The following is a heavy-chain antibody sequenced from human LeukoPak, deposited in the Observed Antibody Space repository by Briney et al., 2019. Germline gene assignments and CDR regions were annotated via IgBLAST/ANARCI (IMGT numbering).Heavy chain of an antibody. CDR3: ARGRQLTARSALDV. CDR2: IRSNSEVK. J-gene: IGHJ6*02. V-gene: IGHV3-48*02. Sequence: GASLRLSCEASGFSFSSYSMKWVRQTPGKGLEWTSYIRSNSEVKFYADSVKGRFTISRDDGKSSLYLHMNSLRDEDTAVYYCARGRQLTARSALDVWGRGTTVVVSS. D-gene: IGHD1-1*01. CDR1: GFSFSSYS.